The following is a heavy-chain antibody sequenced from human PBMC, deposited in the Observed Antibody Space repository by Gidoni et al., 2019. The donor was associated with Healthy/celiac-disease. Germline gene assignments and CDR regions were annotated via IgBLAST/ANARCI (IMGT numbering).Heavy chain of an antibody. D-gene: IGHD5-12*01. CDR3: ARDSGDGYNPLTITRFDY. J-gene: IGHJ4*02. Sequence: QVQLVQSGAEVKKPGSSVKVSCKASGGPFSSYAISWVRQAPGQGLEWMGGIIPIFGTANYAQKFQGRVTITADESTSTAYMELSSLRSEDTAVYYCARDSGDGYNPLTITRFDYWGQGTLVTVSS. V-gene: IGHV1-69*01. CDR2: IIPIFGTA. CDR1: GGPFSSYA.